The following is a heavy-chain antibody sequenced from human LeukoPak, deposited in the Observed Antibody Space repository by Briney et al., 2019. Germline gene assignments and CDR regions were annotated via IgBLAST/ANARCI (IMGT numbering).Heavy chain of an antibody. CDR3: ARGGQWLVLHAFDI. Sequence: PGGSLRLSCAASGFTFNNFDMNWVRQAPEKGLEWVSFISSSSSTIYYADSVKGRFTISRDNAKNSLYLQMNSLRAEDTAVYYCARGGQWLVLHAFDIWGQGTMVTVSS. CDR1: GFTFNNFD. CDR2: ISSSSSTI. V-gene: IGHV3-48*01. J-gene: IGHJ3*02. D-gene: IGHD6-19*01.